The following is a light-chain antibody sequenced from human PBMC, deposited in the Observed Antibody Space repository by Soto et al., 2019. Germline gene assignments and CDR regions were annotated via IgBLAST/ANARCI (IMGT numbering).Light chain of an antibody. CDR2: KAS. V-gene: IGKV1-5*03. Sequence: DIQLTQSPSTLSASVGDRVIITCRASQTIGTWLDWYQERPGKATKLLIYKASNLERGGPSRFSGSGSGTEFTLSISNLQPEDFATYYCHLYNTSSPTLRQGTKLDI. CDR1: QTIGTW. J-gene: IGKJ2*01. CDR3: HLYNTSSPT.